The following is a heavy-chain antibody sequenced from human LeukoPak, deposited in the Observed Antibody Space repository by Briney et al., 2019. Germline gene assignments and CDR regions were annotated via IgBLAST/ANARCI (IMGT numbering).Heavy chain of an antibody. D-gene: IGHD3-10*01. V-gene: IGHV3-48*01. Sequence: PGGSLRLSCAASGFTFSNFGMNWVRQAPGKGLEWVSYISGSSDTIYFAGSVKGRFTISRDNAKNSLYLQMDSLRAEDTAIYYCARNYYDTGSYVDYWGQGTLVTVSS. CDR3: ARNYYDTGSYVDY. J-gene: IGHJ4*02. CDR1: GFTFSNFG. CDR2: ISGSSDTI.